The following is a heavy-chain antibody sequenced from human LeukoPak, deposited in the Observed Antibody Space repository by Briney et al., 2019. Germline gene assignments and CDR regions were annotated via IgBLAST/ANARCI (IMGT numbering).Heavy chain of an antibody. CDR1: GYTFTGYY. D-gene: IGHD2-2*01. J-gene: IGHJ6*02. Sequence: ASVKVSCKASGYTFTGYYMHWVRQAPGQGLEWMGWINPNSGGTIYAQKFQGRVTMTEDTSTDTAYMELNSLRSDDTAVYYCATDPGETVPAAKGPRGDYCYGMDVWGQGTTVTVSS. CDR2: INPNSGGT. V-gene: IGHV1-2*02. CDR3: ATDPGETVPAAKGPRGDYCYGMDV.